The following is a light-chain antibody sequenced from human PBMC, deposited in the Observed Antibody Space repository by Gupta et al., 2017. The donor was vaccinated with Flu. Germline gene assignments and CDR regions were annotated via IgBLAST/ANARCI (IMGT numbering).Light chain of an antibody. Sequence: DTHITHSPSSLSASVGDRVSITCRASQHVRNYLNWYQLIPGKAPKLLIYAASTLHSGVPSRFSGSGYGTEFTLTITRLQPEDFATYYCQQTDSAPRTFGEGTRVETK. CDR3: QQTDSAPRT. CDR1: QHVRNY. J-gene: IGKJ4*02. V-gene: IGKV1-39*01. CDR2: AAS.